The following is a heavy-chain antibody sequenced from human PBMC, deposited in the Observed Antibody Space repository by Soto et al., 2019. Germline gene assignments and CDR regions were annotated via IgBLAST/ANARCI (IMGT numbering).Heavy chain of an antibody. CDR3: ASAMTSVGATTKGDY. D-gene: IGHD1-26*01. CDR1: GFPFNTYW. J-gene: IGHJ4*02. CDR2: INSDGSVT. Sequence: EVQLVESGERLVRPGGSWRLPCEASGFPFNTYWMPWVGQPPGKGPVWVSRINSDGSVTDYAGSVKGRFTISRDNAKNTLYLQMNSLGAEDTAVYYCASAMTSVGATTKGDYWGQGTLVTVSS. V-gene: IGHV3-74*01.